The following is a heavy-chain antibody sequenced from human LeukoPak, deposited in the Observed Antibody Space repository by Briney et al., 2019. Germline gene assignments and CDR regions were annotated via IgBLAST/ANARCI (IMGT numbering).Heavy chain of an antibody. CDR3: ASSYQLLYYFDY. V-gene: IGHV4-39*01. CDR2: IYYSGST. J-gene: IGHJ4*02. D-gene: IGHD2-2*01. Sequence: SETLSLACTVSGGSISSYYWGWIRQPPGKGLEWIGSIYYSGSTYYNPSLKSRVTISVDTSKNQFSLKLSSVTAADTAVYYCASSYQLLYYFDYWGQGTLVTVSS. CDR1: GGSISSYY.